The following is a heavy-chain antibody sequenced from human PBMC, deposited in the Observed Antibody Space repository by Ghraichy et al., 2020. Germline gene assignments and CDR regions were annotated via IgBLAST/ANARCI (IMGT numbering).Heavy chain of an antibody. CDR1: GGSISSYY. CDR2: IYYSGST. Sequence: SQTLSLTCTVSGGSISSYYWSWIRQPPGKGLEWIGYIYYSGSTNYNPSLKSRVTISVDTSKNQFSLKLSSVTAADTAVYYCARAYDCSGGSCYYYGMDVWGQGTTVTVSS. CDR3: ARAYDCSGGSCYYYGMDV. D-gene: IGHD2-15*01. V-gene: IGHV4-59*01. J-gene: IGHJ6*02.